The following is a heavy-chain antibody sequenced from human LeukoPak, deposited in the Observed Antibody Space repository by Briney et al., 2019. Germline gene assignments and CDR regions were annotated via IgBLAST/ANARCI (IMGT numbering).Heavy chain of an antibody. Sequence: GGSLRLSCAASGFIFSNYGMRWVRQAPGKGLEWVAIIWYDGSNKYYADSVKGRFTISRDNSQNTLYLQMNSLRAEDTAVYYCARARGIYPYYFDYWGQGTLVTVSS. D-gene: IGHD3-16*01. V-gene: IGHV3-33*01. CDR2: IWYDGSNK. J-gene: IGHJ4*02. CDR3: ARARGIYPYYFDY. CDR1: GFIFSNYG.